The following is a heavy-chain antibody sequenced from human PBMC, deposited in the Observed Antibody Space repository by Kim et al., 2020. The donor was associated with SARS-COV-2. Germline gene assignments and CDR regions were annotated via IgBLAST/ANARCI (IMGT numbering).Heavy chain of an antibody. Sequence: ASVKVSCKASGYTFTGYYMHWVRQAPGQGLEWMGWINPNSGGTNYAQKFQGWVTMTRDTSISTAYMELSRLRSDDTAVYYCARDGGSSWPYYYYYYGMDVWGQGTTVTVSS. J-gene: IGHJ6*02. CDR3: ARDGGSSWPYYYYYYGMDV. D-gene: IGHD6-13*01. CDR2: INPNSGGT. V-gene: IGHV1-2*04. CDR1: GYTFTGYY.